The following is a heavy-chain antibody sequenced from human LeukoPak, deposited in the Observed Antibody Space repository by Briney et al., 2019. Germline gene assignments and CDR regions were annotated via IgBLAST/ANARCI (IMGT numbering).Heavy chain of an antibody. J-gene: IGHJ4*02. Sequence: PSETLSLTCAVSGGSFSGYYWSWIRQPPGKGLEWIGEINHSGSTNYNPSLKSRVTISVDTSKNQFSLKLSSVTAADTAVYYCARAWGRIDYWGQGTLVTVSS. V-gene: IGHV4-34*01. CDR1: GGSFSGYY. CDR2: INHSGST. D-gene: IGHD3-16*01. CDR3: ARAWGRIDY.